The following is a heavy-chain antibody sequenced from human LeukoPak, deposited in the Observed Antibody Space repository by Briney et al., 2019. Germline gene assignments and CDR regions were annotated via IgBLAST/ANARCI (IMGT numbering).Heavy chain of an antibody. J-gene: IGHJ4*02. CDR1: GFTFSSYA. Sequence: PGGSLRLSCAASGFTFSSYAMSWVRQAPGKGLEWVSAISGSGGSTYYADSVKGRFTISRDNSKNTLYLQMNSLGAEDTAVYYCAKEYYYDSSGYDYFDYWGQGTLVTVSS. D-gene: IGHD3-22*01. CDR2: ISGSGGST. CDR3: AKEYYYDSSGYDYFDY. V-gene: IGHV3-23*01.